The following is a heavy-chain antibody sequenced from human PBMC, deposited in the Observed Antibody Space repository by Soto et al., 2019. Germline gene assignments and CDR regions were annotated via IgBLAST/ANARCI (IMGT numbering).Heavy chain of an antibody. CDR3: AHSLRVSGLYSSGWYDY. CDR1: GFSLSTSGVG. Sequence: SGPTLVNPIQTLTLTCTFSGFSLSTSGVGVGWIRQPPGKALEWLALIYWNDDKRYSPSLKSRLTITKDTSKNQVVLTMTNMDPVDTATYYCAHSLRVSGLYSSGWYDYWGQGTLVTVSS. CDR2: IYWNDDK. J-gene: IGHJ4*02. D-gene: IGHD6-19*01. V-gene: IGHV2-5*01.